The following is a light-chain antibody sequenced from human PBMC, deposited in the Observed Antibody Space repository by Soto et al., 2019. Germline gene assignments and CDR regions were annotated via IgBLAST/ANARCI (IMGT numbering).Light chain of an antibody. V-gene: IGKV3-11*01. CDR1: QSVSSY. CDR3: QQRSNWSRT. J-gene: IGKJ1*01. Sequence: EIVLTQSPATLSLSPGKRATLSCRASQSVSSYLAWYQQKPGQAPRLLIYDASNRATGIPARFSGSGSGTDFTLTISSLEPEDFAVYYCQQRSNWSRTFGQGTKVEIK. CDR2: DAS.